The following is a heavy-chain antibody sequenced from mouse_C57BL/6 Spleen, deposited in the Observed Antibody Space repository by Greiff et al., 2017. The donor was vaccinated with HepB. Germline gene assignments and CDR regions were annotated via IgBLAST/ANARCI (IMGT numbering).Heavy chain of an antibody. J-gene: IGHJ1*03. Sequence: EVKLMESGGGLVKPGGSLKLSCVASGFTFSSYTMSWVRQTPEKRLEWVATISDGGSYTYYPDNVKGRFTISRDNAKNNLYLQMSHLKSEDTAMYYCAADYYGSSWYFDVWGTGTTVTVSS. CDR3: AADYYGSSWYFDV. CDR2: ISDGGSYT. CDR1: GFTFSSYT. V-gene: IGHV5-4*03. D-gene: IGHD1-1*01.